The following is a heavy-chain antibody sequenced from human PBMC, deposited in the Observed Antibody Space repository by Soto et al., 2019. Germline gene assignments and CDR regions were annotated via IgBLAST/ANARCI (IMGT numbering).Heavy chain of an antibody. J-gene: IGHJ4*02. D-gene: IGHD1-26*01. CDR3: VHRHFSKSSGSWTD. CDR1: GLSLSTNGVG. CDR2: IYWDDDK. V-gene: IGHV2-5*05. Sequence: KESGPTLVKPTQTLTLTCTFSGLSLSTNGVGVGWIRQPPGKALEWLAVIYWDDDKRYGPSLKSRLTITKDTSKNQVVLTLTNMDPVDTATYYCVHRHFSKSSGSWTDWGQGTLVTVSS.